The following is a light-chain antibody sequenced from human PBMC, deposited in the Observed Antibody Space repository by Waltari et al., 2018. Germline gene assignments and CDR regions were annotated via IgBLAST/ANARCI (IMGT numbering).Light chain of an antibody. CDR2: KAS. CDR1: QSVSVW. J-gene: IGKJ1*01. CDR3: QQYNSYST. V-gene: IGKV1-5*03. Sequence: DIQMTQSPSTLSASVGARVTITCRASQSVSVWLAWYQQKPGKAPKLLIYKASNLESGVPSRFSGSGSGTEFTLTISSLQPDDFATYYCQQYNSYSTFGQGTKVEIK.